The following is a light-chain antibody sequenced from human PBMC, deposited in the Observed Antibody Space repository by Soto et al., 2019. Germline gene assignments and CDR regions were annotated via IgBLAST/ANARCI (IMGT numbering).Light chain of an antibody. Sequence: IQVPHSPSSLSASVVNRVTITFQTSQTISSYLNWDQQKPGKAPKLLFNTASSLQSGVPSRFSGSGSGTVFTLTISSLQPEDFATYYCQQSYSLPLTFGQGTKVDIK. J-gene: IGKJ1*01. CDR2: TAS. V-gene: IGKV1-39*01. CDR1: QTISSY. CDR3: QQSYSLPLT.